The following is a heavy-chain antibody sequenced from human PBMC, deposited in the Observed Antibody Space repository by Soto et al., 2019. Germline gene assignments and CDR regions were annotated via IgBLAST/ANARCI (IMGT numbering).Heavy chain of an antibody. CDR3: ARGEARQLARDYYYYYGMDV. CDR2: IIPIFGTA. D-gene: IGHD6-13*01. Sequence: ASVKVSCKASGGTFSSYAISWVRQAPGQGLEWMGGIIPIFGTANYAQKFQGRVTITADEPTSTAYMELSSLRSEDTAVYYCARGEARQLARDYYYYYGMDVWGQGTTVTVSS. J-gene: IGHJ6*02. CDR1: GGTFSSYA. V-gene: IGHV1-69*13.